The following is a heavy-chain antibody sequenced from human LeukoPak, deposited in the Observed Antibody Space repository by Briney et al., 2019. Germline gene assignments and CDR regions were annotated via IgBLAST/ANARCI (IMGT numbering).Heavy chain of an antibody. V-gene: IGHV4-59*08. CDR3: ARHAATGTTSSLRFDP. D-gene: IGHD4-17*01. CDR2: IYNSGST. Sequence: SETLSLTCTVSGGSISSYYWSWIRQPPGKGLDRIGYIYNSGSTNYNPSLKSRVTISVDTSKNQFSLKLSSVTAADTAVYYCARHAATGTTSSLRFDPWGQGTLVTVSS. CDR1: GGSISSYY. J-gene: IGHJ5*02.